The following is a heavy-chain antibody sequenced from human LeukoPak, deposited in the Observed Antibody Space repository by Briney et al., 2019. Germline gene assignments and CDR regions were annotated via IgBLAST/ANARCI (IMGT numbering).Heavy chain of an antibody. CDR3: AKDLLAGAFDS. CDR1: GFPFSNNA. V-gene: IGHV3-23*01. D-gene: IGHD3-10*01. CDR2: FGGDRVA. J-gene: IGHJ4*02. Sequence: GGSLRLSCAASGFPFSNNAMSWVRQAPGKGLEWVSAFGGDRVAHYADSVKGRFTISKDDSKSTLYLQMNSLRAEDTGVYYCAKDLLAGAFDSWGQGILVTVSS.